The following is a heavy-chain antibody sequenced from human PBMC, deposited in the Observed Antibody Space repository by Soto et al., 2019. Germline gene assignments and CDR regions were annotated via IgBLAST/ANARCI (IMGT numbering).Heavy chain of an antibody. V-gene: IGHV3-23*01. Sequence: PGGSLRLSCAASGFTFSTYAMSWVRQAPGKGLEWVSTISDSGGSTYYADSVKGRFTISRDNSKNTLYLLMNSLSASDTAMYYCARLYCSSSTCDSWFDPWGQGTLVTVSS. CDR3: ARLYCSSSTCDSWFDP. CDR1: GFTFSTYA. CDR2: ISDSGGST. D-gene: IGHD2-2*01. J-gene: IGHJ5*02.